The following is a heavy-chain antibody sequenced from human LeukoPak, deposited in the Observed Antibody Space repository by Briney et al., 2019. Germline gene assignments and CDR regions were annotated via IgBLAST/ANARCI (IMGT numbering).Heavy chain of an antibody. CDR2: VKQDGSVQ. D-gene: IGHD3-22*01. CDR1: GFTFSSFW. V-gene: IGHV3-7*01. CDR3: ARKGLGDC. Sequence: GGSLRLSCAASGFTFSSFWMSWVCQAPGKGLEWVANVKQDGSVQYYVDSVKGRFTISRDNAKNSLYLQMNSLRAEDTAVYYCARKGLGDCWGQGTLVTVSS. J-gene: IGHJ4*02.